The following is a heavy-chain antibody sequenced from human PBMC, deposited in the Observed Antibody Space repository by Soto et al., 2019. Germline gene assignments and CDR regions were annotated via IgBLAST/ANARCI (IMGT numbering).Heavy chain of an antibody. D-gene: IGHD5-18*01. CDR2: INPNSGGT. J-gene: IGHJ6*02. Sequence: ASVNVSCKASGYTFTGYYMHWVRQAPGQGLEWMGWINPNSGGTNYAQKFQGRVTMTRDTSISTAYMELSRLRSDDTAVYYCARDWVDTAIQGHYYYYYGMDVWGQGTTVTVSS. CDR3: ARDWVDTAIQGHYYYYYGMDV. CDR1: GYTFTGYY. V-gene: IGHV1-2*02.